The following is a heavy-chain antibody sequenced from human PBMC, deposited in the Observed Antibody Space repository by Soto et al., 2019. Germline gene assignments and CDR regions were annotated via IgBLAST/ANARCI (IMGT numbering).Heavy chain of an antibody. J-gene: IGHJ4*02. D-gene: IGHD1-26*01. CDR1: GGSISSYY. CDR3: ARRYGSAIDY. V-gene: IGHV4-59*08. Sequence: SETLSLTCTVSGGSISSYYWSWIRQPPGKGLEWIGYIYDSGSTNCNPSLKSRVTISVDTSKNQFSLKLSSVTAADTDVYYCARRYGSAIDYWGQGTLVTVSS. CDR2: IYDSGST.